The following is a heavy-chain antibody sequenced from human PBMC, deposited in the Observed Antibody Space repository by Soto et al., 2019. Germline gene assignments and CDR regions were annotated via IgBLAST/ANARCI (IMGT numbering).Heavy chain of an antibody. CDR1: GGTFNKFA. V-gene: IGHV1-69*01. J-gene: IGHJ6*02. Sequence: VQLVQSGAEVKKTGSSVKVSCKASGGTFNKFAFSWVRQAPGHGFEWMGGIIPVFRSANYAQRFRGRIQITADEYTSTVYLYLNDLRSDDTAVYYCARRYCASDNCPLFYYFVDLWGLGTTVTVSS. CDR3: ARRYCASDNCPLFYYFVDL. D-gene: IGHD2-21*02. CDR2: IIPVFRSA.